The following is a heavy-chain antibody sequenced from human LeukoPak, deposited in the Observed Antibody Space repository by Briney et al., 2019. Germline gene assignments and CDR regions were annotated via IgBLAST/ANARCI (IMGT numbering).Heavy chain of an antibody. CDR1: GYSISSGYY. CDR2: ICHSGST. J-gene: IGHJ4*02. V-gene: IGHV4-38-2*02. D-gene: IGHD6-19*01. CDR3: ARDSRAGYSSGWYLIDY. Sequence: PSETLSLTCAVSGYSISSGYYWGWIRQPPGKGLEWIGSICHSGSTYYNPSLKSRVTISVDTSKNQFSLKLSSVTAADTAVYYCARDSRAGYSSGWYLIDYWGQGTLVTVSS.